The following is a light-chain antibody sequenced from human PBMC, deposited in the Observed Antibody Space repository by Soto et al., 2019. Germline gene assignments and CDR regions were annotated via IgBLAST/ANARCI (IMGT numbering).Light chain of an antibody. CDR2: ANS. J-gene: IGLJ1*01. CDR1: SSNIGAGYD. Sequence: QSVLTQPPSVSGAPGQRVTISCTGSSSNIGAGYDVHWYQQLPGTAPKLLIYANSNRPSGVPDRFFGSKSGTSASLAITGLQAEDEADYYCQSYDNSLSGYVFGPGTKLTVL. V-gene: IGLV1-40*01. CDR3: QSYDNSLSGYV.